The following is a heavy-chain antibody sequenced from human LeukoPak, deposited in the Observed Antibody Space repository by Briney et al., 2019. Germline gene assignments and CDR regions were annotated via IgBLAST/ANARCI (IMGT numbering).Heavy chain of an antibody. CDR1: GFTFSSYS. V-gene: IGHV3-21*01. Sequence: PGGSLRLSCAASGFTFSSYSMNWVRQAPGKGLEWVSSISSSSSYIYYADSVKGRFTISRDNAKNSLYLQMNSLRAEDTAVYYCAREAPYYDFWPTPFDYWGQGTLVTVSS. J-gene: IGHJ4*02. CDR2: ISSSSSYI. CDR3: AREAPYYDFWPTPFDY. D-gene: IGHD3-3*01.